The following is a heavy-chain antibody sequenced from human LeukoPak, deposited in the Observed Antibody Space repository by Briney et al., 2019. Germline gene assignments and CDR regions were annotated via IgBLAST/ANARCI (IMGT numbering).Heavy chain of an antibody. CDR2: IIPIFGTA. Sequence: EASVKVSCKASGGTFSSYAISWVRQAPGQGLEWMGGIIPIFGTANYAQKFQGRITITTDESTSTAYMELSSLRSEDTAVYYCARDPSISVYYYDSSGSQSHWYFDLWGRGTLVTVSS. CDR3: ARDPSISVYYYDSSGSQSHWYFDL. J-gene: IGHJ2*01. V-gene: IGHV1-69*05. D-gene: IGHD3-22*01. CDR1: GGTFSSYA.